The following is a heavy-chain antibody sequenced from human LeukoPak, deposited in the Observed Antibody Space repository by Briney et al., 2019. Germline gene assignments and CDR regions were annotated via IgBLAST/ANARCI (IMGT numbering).Heavy chain of an antibody. V-gene: IGHV3-7*01. J-gene: IGHJ4*02. CDR3: ARGGSSKIDY. CDR2: IKQDESEK. CDR1: GFTFNSYW. D-gene: IGHD3-16*01. Sequence: PGGFLRLSCGASGFTFNSYWMSWLRQAPGKGLEWVANIKQDESEKHYVDSVKGRFTISRDNAKNSLYLHMDSLRAEDTAMYFCARGGSSKIDYWGQGALVLVSS.